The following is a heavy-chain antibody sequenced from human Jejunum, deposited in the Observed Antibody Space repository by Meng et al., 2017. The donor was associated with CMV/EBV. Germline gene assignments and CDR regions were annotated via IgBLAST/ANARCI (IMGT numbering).Heavy chain of an antibody. CDR1: GFTFSTYA. D-gene: IGHD6-13*01. V-gene: IGHV3-30-3*01. CDR2: VSNDGSEK. CDR3: ARGGLTGIFDY. J-gene: IGHJ4*02. Sequence: VKLVESGGGVVQPGRSQTLSCAASGFTFSTYAMHWVRQAPGKGLEWVAVVSNDGSEKYYADYVKGRFTSSRDSSTNTVYLQMNSLRADDTAVYYCARGGLTGIFDYWGQGTLVTVSS.